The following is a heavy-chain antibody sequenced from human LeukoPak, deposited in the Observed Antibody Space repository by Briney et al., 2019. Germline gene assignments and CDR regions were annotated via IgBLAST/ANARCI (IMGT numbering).Heavy chain of an antibody. J-gene: IGHJ6*02. Sequence: AASVKVSCRTSGYTFTGYYMHWVRQAPGQGLEWMGWINPNNGGTNYGQKFQGRVTMTRDTSISTAYVELSRLRSDDTAVYYCARDTGEDTAMVSLYNYYGLDVWGQGTTVTVAS. CDR1: GYTFTGYY. V-gene: IGHV1-2*02. D-gene: IGHD5-18*01. CDR2: INPNNGGT. CDR3: ARDTGEDTAMVSLYNYYGLDV.